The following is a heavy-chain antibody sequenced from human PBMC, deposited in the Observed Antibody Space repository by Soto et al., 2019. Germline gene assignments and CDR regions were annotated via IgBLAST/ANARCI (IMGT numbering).Heavy chain of an antibody. CDR3: TRVQNWNFDS. Sequence: PGGSLRLSCAASEFTFSSYAMSWVRQAPGKGLEWVSGISGSGGSTYYADSVKGRFTISRDNSKNMLYLQMNSLRAEDTAVYYCTRVQNWNFDSWGQGTLVTVSS. V-gene: IGHV3-23*01. J-gene: IGHJ4*02. CDR1: EFTFSSYA. D-gene: IGHD3-10*01. CDR2: ISGSGGST.